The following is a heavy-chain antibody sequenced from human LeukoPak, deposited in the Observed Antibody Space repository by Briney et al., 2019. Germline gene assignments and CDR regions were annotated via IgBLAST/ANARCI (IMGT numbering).Heavy chain of an antibody. Sequence: PSETLSLTCTVSGGSISGHYWGWIRQPPGKGLEWIGYLYYTGSTHYNPSLNSRVTISVDTSSNQFSLRLTSVTAADTAVYYCGRGSGGSIDSWGQGTLVIVSS. CDR2: LYYTGST. CDR3: GRGSGGSIDS. V-gene: IGHV4-59*11. J-gene: IGHJ4*02. CDR1: GGSISGHY. D-gene: IGHD3-16*01.